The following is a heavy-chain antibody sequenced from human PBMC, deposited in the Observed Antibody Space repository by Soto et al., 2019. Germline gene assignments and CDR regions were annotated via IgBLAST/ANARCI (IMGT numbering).Heavy chain of an antibody. V-gene: IGHV3-21*06. CDR1: GFAFNTYS. J-gene: IGHJ4*02. D-gene: IGHD6-19*01. CDR3: ARDDGWLILDY. Sequence: EVQLGEFGGGPVKPGRSLRLSCAASGFAFNTYSMNWVRQAPGKGLEWVAFITRSSSYIYYADSVRGRFTLSRDNAKNSLYLQMNSLRAEDTAIYYCARDDGWLILDYWGQGTLVTVSS. CDR2: ITRSSSYI.